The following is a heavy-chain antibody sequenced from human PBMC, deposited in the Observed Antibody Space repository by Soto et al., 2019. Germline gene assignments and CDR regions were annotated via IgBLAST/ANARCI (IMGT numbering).Heavy chain of an antibody. CDR2: ISYDGSNK. Sequence: QVQLVESGGGVVQPGRSLRLSCAASGFTFSSYGIHWVRQAPGKGLEWGAVISYDGSNKYFADSVKGRFNISRDNSQNTLYLQMNSLRAEDTAVYHCAKQVIPHTNGVDSWGQGTMVTVSS. CDR3: AKQVIPHTNGVDS. J-gene: IGHJ3*02. V-gene: IGHV3-30*18. D-gene: IGHD2-8*01. CDR1: GFTFSSYG.